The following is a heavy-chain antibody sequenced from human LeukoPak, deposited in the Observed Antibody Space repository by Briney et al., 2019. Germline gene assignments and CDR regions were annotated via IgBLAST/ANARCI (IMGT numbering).Heavy chain of an antibody. CDR3: ARALGAYGSGSYFRTPYGMDV. D-gene: IGHD3-10*01. Sequence: PGGSLRLSCTASGFTFGDYAMSWFRQAPGKGLEWVSFIRSKIYGATTEYAASVKGRFTISRDNYKNTLYLQMNSLRAEDTAVYYCARALGAYGSGSYFRTPYGMDVWGQGTTVTVSS. CDR1: GFTFGDYA. CDR2: IRSKIYGATT. J-gene: IGHJ6*02. V-gene: IGHV3-49*03.